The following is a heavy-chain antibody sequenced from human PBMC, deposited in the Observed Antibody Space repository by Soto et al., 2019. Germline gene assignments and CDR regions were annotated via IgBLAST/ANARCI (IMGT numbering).Heavy chain of an antibody. CDR3: ARGSDSSTWYDLGAFDI. J-gene: IGHJ3*02. V-gene: IGHV4-30-2*01. D-gene: IGHD6-13*01. CDR2: IYHSGST. CDR1: GGSISSSGYS. Sequence: QLPLQESGSGLVKPSQTLSLTCAVSGGSISSSGYSWSWIRQPPGKGLEWIGYIYHSGSTYYNPSLKSRVTISVDRSKNQFFLRLSSVTAADTAVYYCARGSDSSTWYDLGAFDIWGQGTMVTVSS.